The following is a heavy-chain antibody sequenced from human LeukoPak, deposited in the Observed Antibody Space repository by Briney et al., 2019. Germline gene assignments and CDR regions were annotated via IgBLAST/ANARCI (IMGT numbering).Heavy chain of an antibody. CDR2: INTNTGNP. CDR1: GYTFNSYA. Sequence: GASVKVSRKASGYTFNSYAMNWVRQAPGQGLEWMGWINTNTGNPTYAQGFTGPFVFSLDTSVSPAYLQISSLKAEDTAVYYCAREGDPVRGVARLSNWGQGTLVTVSS. V-gene: IGHV7-4-1*02. J-gene: IGHJ4*02. D-gene: IGHD3-10*01. CDR3: AREGDPVRGVARLSN.